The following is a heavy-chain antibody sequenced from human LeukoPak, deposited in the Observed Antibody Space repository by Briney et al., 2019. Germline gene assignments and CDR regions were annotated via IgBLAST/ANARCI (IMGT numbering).Heavy chain of an antibody. CDR1: GLPFGSEA. Sequence: GGSLRLSCTVSGLPFGSEAMSWVRQAPGRGLEWVSSISPAGGTTYYADSVKGRFTISRDNAKNSLYLQMNSLRAEDTAMYYCARDRSNSLDYWGQGTLVTVSS. CDR2: ISPAGGTT. J-gene: IGHJ4*02. V-gene: IGHV3-23*01. CDR3: ARDRSNSLDY. D-gene: IGHD4-11*01.